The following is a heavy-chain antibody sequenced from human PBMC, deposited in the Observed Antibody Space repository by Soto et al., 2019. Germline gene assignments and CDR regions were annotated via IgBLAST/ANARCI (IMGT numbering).Heavy chain of an antibody. Sequence: ASVKVSCKASGYTFSSYALHWVRQAPGQRLEWMGWISAYNGNTNYAQKLQGRVTMTTDTSTSTAYMELRSLRSDDTAVYYCARAYGSGSRPKFDYWGQGTLVTVSS. J-gene: IGHJ4*02. D-gene: IGHD3-10*01. CDR1: GYTFSSYA. V-gene: IGHV1-18*01. CDR3: ARAYGSGSRPKFDY. CDR2: ISAYNGNT.